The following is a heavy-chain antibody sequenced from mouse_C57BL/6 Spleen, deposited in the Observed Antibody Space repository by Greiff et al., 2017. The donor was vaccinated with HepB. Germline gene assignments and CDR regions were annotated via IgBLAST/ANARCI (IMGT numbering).Heavy chain of an antibody. J-gene: IGHJ4*01. Sequence: VQLQQSGPELVKPGASVKISCKASGYTFTDYYMNWVKQSHGKSLEWIGDINPNNGGTSYNQKFKGKATLTVDKSSSTAYMELRSLTSEDSAVYYCARWDYDQYYYAMDYWGQGTSVNVSS. CDR2: INPNNGGT. CDR3: ARWDYDQYYYAMDY. V-gene: IGHV1-26*01. D-gene: IGHD2-4*01. CDR1: GYTFTDYY.